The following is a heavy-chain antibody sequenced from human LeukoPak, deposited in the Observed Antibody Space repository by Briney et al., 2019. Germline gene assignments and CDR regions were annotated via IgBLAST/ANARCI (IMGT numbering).Heavy chain of an antibody. Sequence: SETLSLTCTVSGGSLSAYYWTWLRQPPGTGLEWIGYTSYSGSTNYNPSLNSRANISVDTSKSHFSLNLSSVTAADTAVYYCAKWPPLGGQTDSWGQGTLVIVST. J-gene: IGHJ4*02. V-gene: IGHV4-59*01. D-gene: IGHD3-16*01. CDR1: GGSLSAYY. CDR2: TSYSGST. CDR3: AKWPPLGGQTDS.